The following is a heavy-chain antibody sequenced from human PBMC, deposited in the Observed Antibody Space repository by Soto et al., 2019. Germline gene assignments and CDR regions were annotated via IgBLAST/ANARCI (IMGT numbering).Heavy chain of an antibody. V-gene: IGHV4-39*01. CDR3: ARHVYYDILTGSRSYFDY. J-gene: IGHJ4*02. D-gene: IGHD3-9*01. CDR2: IYYSGST. Sequence: SETLSLTCTVSGGSISSSSYYWGWIRQPPGKGLEWIGSIYYSGSTYYNPSLKSRVTISVDTSKNQFSLKLSSVTAADTAVYYCARHVYYDILTGSRSYFDYWGQGTLVTVSS. CDR1: GGSISSSSYY.